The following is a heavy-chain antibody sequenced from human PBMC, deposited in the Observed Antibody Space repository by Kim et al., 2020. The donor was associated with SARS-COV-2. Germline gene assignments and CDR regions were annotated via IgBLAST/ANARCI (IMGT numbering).Heavy chain of an antibody. D-gene: IGHD3-10*01. Sequence: KCQGRVTITADESTSTAYMELSSLRSEDTAVYYCARSLLRGVIIENWFDPWGQGTLVTVSS. CDR3: ARSLLRGVIIENWFDP. J-gene: IGHJ5*02. V-gene: IGHV1-69*01.